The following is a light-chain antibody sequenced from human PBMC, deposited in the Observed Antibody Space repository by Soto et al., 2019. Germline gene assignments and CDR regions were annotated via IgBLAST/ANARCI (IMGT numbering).Light chain of an antibody. Sequence: EIVMTQSPATLSVSPGERATLSCRASQSVSSNLAWYQQKPGQAPRLLIYGASTRATGIPARFSGSGSGTDFTLTISSLQPEDFATYYCEQSYSTPPEITFGRGTRLEIK. CDR3: EQSYSTPPEIT. J-gene: IGKJ5*01. CDR1: QSVSSN. V-gene: IGKV3-15*01. CDR2: GAS.